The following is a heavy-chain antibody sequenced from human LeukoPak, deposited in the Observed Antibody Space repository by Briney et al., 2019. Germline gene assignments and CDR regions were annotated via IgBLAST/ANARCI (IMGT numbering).Heavy chain of an antibody. V-gene: IGHV3-23*01. D-gene: IGHD4-17*01. CDR1: GFTLSSYA. CDR3: AKDRGGGYGDYFDY. CDR2: ISGSGGST. Sequence: PGGSMRLSCAASGFTLSSYAMSWVRQAPGKGLEWVSAISGSGGSTYYADSVKGRFTISRDNSKHTLYLQMNSLRAEDTAVYYCAKDRGGGYGDYFDYWGQGTLSPSPQ. J-gene: IGHJ4*02.